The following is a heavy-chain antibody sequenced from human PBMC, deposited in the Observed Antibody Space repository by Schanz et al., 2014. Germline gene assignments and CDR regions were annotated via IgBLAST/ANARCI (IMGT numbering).Heavy chain of an antibody. CDR2: ISHDGYST. J-gene: IGHJ4*02. D-gene: IGHD1-26*01. Sequence: EVQLLESGGGLVQPGGSLRLSCSASGFTFSIYAMHWVRQAPGKGLEYVSAISHDGYSTYYADSVKGRFTISRDNSKNTLYLQMSSLTTEDTAVYYCARDHTTESYYSAGPPIDYWGQGTLLTVSS. V-gene: IGHV3-64D*06. CDR3: ARDHTTESYYSAGPPIDY. CDR1: GFTFSIYA.